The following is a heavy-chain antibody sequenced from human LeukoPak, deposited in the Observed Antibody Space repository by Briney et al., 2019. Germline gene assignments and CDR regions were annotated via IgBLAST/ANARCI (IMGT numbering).Heavy chain of an antibody. D-gene: IGHD6-13*01. CDR1: GGSFSSYY. J-gene: IGHJ4*02. CDR2: INHSGST. V-gene: IGHV4-34*01. CDR3: ARESAGFSSSWYGFDY. Sequence: SETLSLTCAVYGGSFSSYYWSWIRQPPGKGLEWIGEINHSGSTNYNPSLKSRVTISVDTSKNQFSLKLSSVTAADTAVYYCARESAGFSSSWYGFDYWGQGALVTVSS.